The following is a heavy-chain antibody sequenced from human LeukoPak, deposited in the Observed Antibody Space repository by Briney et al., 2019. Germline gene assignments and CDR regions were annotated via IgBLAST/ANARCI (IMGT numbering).Heavy chain of an antibody. CDR2: ISGSGGST. D-gene: IGHD6-13*01. CDR1: EFTFNSYA. J-gene: IGHJ6*02. V-gene: IGHV3-23*01. Sequence: GGSLRLSCAASEFTFNSYAMNWVRQAPGKGLEWVSTISGSGGSTYYADSVKGRFTISRDNSKNTLYVQANSLRAEDTAVYYCARDPGMGIWNGPDVWGQGTTVTVSS. CDR3: ARDPGMGIWNGPDV.